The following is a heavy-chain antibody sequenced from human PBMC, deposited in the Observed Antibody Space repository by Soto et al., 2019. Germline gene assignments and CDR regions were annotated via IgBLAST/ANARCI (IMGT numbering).Heavy chain of an antibody. D-gene: IGHD6-13*01. CDR1: GFTVRTYE. V-gene: IGHV3-48*03. CDR2: ISSSDNTV. CDR3: AREGIATAAPHFDH. Sequence: QAGGSLRLSCAASGFTVRTYEMNWVRQAPGKGLEWISYISSSDNTVFYADAVKGRFTISRDNAKNSLYLHMTSLRAEDTAVYYCAREGIATAAPHFDHWGQGTLVPVSS. J-gene: IGHJ4*02.